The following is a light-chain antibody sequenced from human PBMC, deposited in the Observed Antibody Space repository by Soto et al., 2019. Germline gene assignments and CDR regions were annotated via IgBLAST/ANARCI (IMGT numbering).Light chain of an antibody. V-gene: IGKV3-11*01. J-gene: IGKJ5*01. CDR2: DAS. Sequence: EIVLTQSPATLSLSPGERATLSCRASQSVIRYLAWYQQRPGQAPTLLIFDASSRASGTLERFSGSGSGTDFTLTISRLEPEDFAVYYCQEYDGAPPITFGLGTRLEIK. CDR1: QSVIRY. CDR3: QEYDGAPPIT.